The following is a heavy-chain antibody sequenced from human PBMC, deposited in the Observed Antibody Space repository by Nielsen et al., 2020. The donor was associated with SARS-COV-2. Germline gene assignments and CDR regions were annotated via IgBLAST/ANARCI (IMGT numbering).Heavy chain of an antibody. CDR2: ISSNGGST. J-gene: IGHJ2*01. CDR3: ARDGSYGDYVYSWYFDL. Sequence: GGSLRLSCSASGFTFSSYAMHWVRQAPGKGLEYVSAISSNGGSTYYADSVKGRFTISRDNSKNTLYLQMNSLRAGDTAVYYCARDGSYGDYVYSWYFDLWGRGTLVTVSS. CDR1: GFTFSSYA. D-gene: IGHD4-17*01. V-gene: IGHV3-64*04.